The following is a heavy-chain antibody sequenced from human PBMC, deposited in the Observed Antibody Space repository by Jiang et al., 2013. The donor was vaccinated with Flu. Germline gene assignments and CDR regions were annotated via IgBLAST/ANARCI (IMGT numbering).Heavy chain of an antibody. CDR3: ASSYYDFWSGYYIPDY. D-gene: IGHD3-3*01. V-gene: IGHV4-59*01. J-gene: IGHJ4*02. Sequence: GLVKPSETLSLTCTVSGGSISSYYWSWIRQPPGKGLEWIGYIYYSGSTNYNPSLKSRVTISVDTSKNQFSLKLSSVTAADTAVYYCASSYYDFWSGYYIPDYWGQGTLVTVSS. CDR2: IYYSGST. CDR1: GGSISSYY.